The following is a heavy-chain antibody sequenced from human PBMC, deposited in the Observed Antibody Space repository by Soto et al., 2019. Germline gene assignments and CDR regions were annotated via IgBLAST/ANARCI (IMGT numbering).Heavy chain of an antibody. CDR2: ISYDGSNK. V-gene: IGHV3-30-3*01. D-gene: IGHD3-22*01. CDR3: ARGFSGGDYDSSGSFFFDY. J-gene: IGHJ4*02. Sequence: QVQLVESGGGVVQPGRSLRLSCAASGFTFSSYAMHWVRQAPGKGLEWVAVISYDGSNKYYADSVKGRFTISRDNSKNTLYLQMNSLRAEDTAVYYCARGFSGGDYDSSGSFFFDYWGQGTLVTVSS. CDR1: GFTFSSYA.